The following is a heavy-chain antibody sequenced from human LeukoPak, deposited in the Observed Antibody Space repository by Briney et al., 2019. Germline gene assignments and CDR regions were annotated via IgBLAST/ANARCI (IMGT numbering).Heavy chain of an antibody. D-gene: IGHD5-12*01. J-gene: IGHJ4*02. CDR2: INHSGST. CDR1: GVSFSGYY. CDR3: ARNENSGWGYFDY. V-gene: IGHV4-34*01. Sequence: SETLSLTCAVYGVSFSGYYWSWIRQPPGKGLEWIGEINHSGSTNYNPSLKSRVTISVDTSKNQFSLKLSSVTAADTAVYYCARNENSGWGYFDYWGQGTLVTVSS.